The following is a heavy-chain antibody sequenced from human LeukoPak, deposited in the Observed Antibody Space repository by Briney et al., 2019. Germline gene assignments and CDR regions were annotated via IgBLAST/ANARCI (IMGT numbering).Heavy chain of an antibody. CDR1: GFTFSSYV. CDR2: ISGSGSNT. V-gene: IGHV3-23*01. D-gene: IGHD4-11*01. CDR3: ASRYSRAFDY. Sequence: GGSLRLSCAASGFTFSSYVMSWARQAPGKGLEWVSSISGSGSNTYYADSVKGRFTISRDNSKNTLYLQMNSLRAEDTAVYYCASRYSRAFDYWGQGTLVTVSS. J-gene: IGHJ4*02.